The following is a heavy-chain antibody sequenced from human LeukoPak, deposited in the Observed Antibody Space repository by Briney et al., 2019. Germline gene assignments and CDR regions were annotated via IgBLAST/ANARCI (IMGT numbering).Heavy chain of an antibody. CDR3: ARDLNYGTPFDY. CDR2: IYSGGST. CDR1: GFRFSDHH. D-gene: IGHD2-15*01. J-gene: IGHJ4*02. Sequence: GGSLRLSCAASGFRFSDHHMEWVRQAPGKGLEWVSVIYSGGSTYYADSVKGRFTISRDNSKNTLYLQMNSLRAEDTAVYYCARDLNYGTPFDYWGQGTLVTVSS. V-gene: IGHV3-53*01.